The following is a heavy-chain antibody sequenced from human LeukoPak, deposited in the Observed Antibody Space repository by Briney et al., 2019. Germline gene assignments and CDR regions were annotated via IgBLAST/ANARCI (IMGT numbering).Heavy chain of an antibody. J-gene: IGHJ4*01. Sequence: SETLSPIYAVDGGSLSGYCWRWIRQPPGKGLEWLGEINNSGSNNYNPSLRSRVTISVDTSKNQFSLKLSSVTAADTAVYYCARAGFDGDVDYWGHGTRVTVSS. CDR1: GGSLSGYC. CDR2: INNSGSN. D-gene: IGHD4-17*01. V-gene: IGHV4-34*01. CDR3: ARAGFDGDVDY.